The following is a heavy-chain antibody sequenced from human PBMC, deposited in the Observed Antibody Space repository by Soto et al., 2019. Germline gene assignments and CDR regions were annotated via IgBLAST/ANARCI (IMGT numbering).Heavy chain of an antibody. CDR3: VKGGEDITSPYGMDV. J-gene: IGHJ6*02. V-gene: IGHV3-21*06. CDR1: GFTFRTHT. Sequence: LRLSCAGSGFTFRTHTLVWVRQAPGKGLEWVSSISSGGTYLEYAHSVKGRFAISRDDAKDSVFLQMNSLKTDDTAVYYCVKGGEDITSPYGMDVWGQGTTVTVSS. CDR2: ISSGGTYL. D-gene: IGHD3-16*01.